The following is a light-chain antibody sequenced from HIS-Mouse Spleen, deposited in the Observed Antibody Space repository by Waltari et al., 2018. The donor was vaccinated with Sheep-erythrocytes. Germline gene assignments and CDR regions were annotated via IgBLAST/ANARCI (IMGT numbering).Light chain of an antibody. Sequence: AIQMTQSPSSLSASVGDRVTITCRASQGIRNDLGWYQQKPGKAPKLLIYAASSLQSGVLSRFSGSGSGKDFTLSITCRQPEDFAMYNCLQDYNSPGTFGQGTKVEIK. CDR1: QGIRND. CDR2: AAS. J-gene: IGKJ1*01. V-gene: IGKV1-6*01. CDR3: LQDYNSPGT.